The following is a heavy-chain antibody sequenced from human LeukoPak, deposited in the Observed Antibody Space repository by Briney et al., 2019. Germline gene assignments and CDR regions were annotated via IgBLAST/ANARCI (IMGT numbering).Heavy chain of an antibody. J-gene: IGHJ4*02. D-gene: IGHD6-19*01. CDR3: AKLAGIRGWFVYYFDY. CDR2: MSGRGDTS. CDR1: GFTFGTHA. Sequence: GGSLRLSCAASGFTFGTHAMTWVRQAPGKGLEWVSGMSGRGDTSYYADSVKGRFTISRDNSKNTLFLQMNSLRAEGTAVYYCAKLAGIRGWFVYYFDYWGQGTLVTVS. V-gene: IGHV3-23*01.